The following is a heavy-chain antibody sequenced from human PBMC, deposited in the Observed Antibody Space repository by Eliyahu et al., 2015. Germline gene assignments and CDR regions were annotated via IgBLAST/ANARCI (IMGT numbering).Heavy chain of an antibody. J-gene: IGHJ4*02. CDR1: GXTFSSFA. D-gene: IGHD3-22*01. CDR3: AFRYYHDSSGYSGYFDY. CDR2: ISGSGGST. V-gene: IGHV3-23*01. Sequence: EVQLLESGGGLVQPGGSLRFSCAASGXTFSSFAMXWVRQAPGKGLEWVSAISGSGGSTYYADSVKGRFTISRDNSKNTLYLQMNSLRAEDTAVYYCAFRYYHDSSGYSGYFDYWGQGTLVTVSS.